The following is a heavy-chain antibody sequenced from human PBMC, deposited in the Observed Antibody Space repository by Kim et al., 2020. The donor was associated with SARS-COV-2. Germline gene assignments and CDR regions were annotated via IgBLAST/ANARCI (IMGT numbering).Heavy chain of an antibody. CDR3: AREGVGGSYLPFDY. CDR1: GFTFSSYA. Sequence: GGSLRLSCAASGFTFSSYAMHWVRQAPGKGLEWVAVISYDGSNKYYADSVKGRFTISRDNSKNTLYLQMNSLRAEDTAVYYCAREGVGGSYLPFDYWGQGTLVTVSS. D-gene: IGHD1-26*01. J-gene: IGHJ4*02. V-gene: IGHV3-30-3*01. CDR2: ISYDGSNK.